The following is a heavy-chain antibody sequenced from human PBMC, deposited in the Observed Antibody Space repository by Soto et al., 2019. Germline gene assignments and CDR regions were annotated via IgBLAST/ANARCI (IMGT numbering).Heavy chain of an antibody. CDR1: GFSLNTGGVG. Sequence: ITLKESGPTLVKPTQTLTLTWSFSGFSLNTGGVGVGWVRQPRGKAMEWLALIYWDDDERYRPSLRSRLNITKGTINNQVVLTMTNMDPEDTATYYCVRNWRYYGGDYYYGMDAWGQGTTATVSS. CDR2: IYWDDDE. D-gene: IGHD3-10*01. CDR3: VRNWRYYGGDYYYGMDA. V-gene: IGHV2-5*02. J-gene: IGHJ6*02.